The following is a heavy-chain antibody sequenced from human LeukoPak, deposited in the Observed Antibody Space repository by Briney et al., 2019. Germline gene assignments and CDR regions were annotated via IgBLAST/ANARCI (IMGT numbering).Heavy chain of an antibody. Sequence: PGGSLRLSCAASGFTFSSYAMSWVRQAPGKGLEWVSAISGSGGSTYYADSVKGRFTISRDNSKNTLYLQMNSLRAEGTAVYYCAKGCNWNYVALGYWGQGTLVTVSS. D-gene: IGHD1-7*01. CDR2: ISGSGGST. V-gene: IGHV3-23*01. CDR1: GFTFSSYA. J-gene: IGHJ4*02. CDR3: AKGCNWNYVALGY.